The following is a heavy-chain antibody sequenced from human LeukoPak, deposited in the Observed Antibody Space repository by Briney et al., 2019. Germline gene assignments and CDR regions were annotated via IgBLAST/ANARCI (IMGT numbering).Heavy chain of an antibody. CDR1: GYTFTSYD. Sequence: GASVKVSCKASGYTFTSYDINWVRQAPGQGLEWMGWINPNSADTNYAQTFQGRVTMTSDTSISTAYMELSSLRSDDTAVYYCATIVVRGNFDFWGQGTLVTVSS. J-gene: IGHJ4*02. V-gene: IGHV1-2*02. CDR3: ATIVVRGNFDF. CDR2: INPNSADT. D-gene: IGHD3-22*01.